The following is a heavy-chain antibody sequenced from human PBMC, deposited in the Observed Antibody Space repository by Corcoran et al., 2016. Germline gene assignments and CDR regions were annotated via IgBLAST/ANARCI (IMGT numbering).Heavy chain of an antibody. J-gene: IGHJ6*02. D-gene: IGHD1-26*01. V-gene: IGHV4-61*01. CDR1: GGSVSSGSY. CDR3: ARGASGHYYEMDV. Sequence: QVQLQESGPGLVKPSETLSLTCTVSGGSVSSGSYWSWIRQPPGKGLEWIGYMYHSGSTNYNPSLKSRVTISVDTSKKQFSLKLNSVTAADTAVYYCARGASGHYYEMDVWGQGTPVTVSS. CDR2: MYHSGST.